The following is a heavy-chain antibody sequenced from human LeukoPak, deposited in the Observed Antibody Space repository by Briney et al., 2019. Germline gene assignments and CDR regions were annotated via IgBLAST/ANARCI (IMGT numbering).Heavy chain of an antibody. CDR3: ARVNRGVVAAVGYFDY. J-gene: IGHJ4*02. CDR1: GGSISSSSYY. Sequence: SETLSLTCTVSGGSISSSSYYWGWIRQPPGKGLEWIGSIYYSGSTYYNPSLKSRVTISVDTSKNQFSLKLSSVTAADTAVYYCARVNRGVVAAVGYFDYWGQGTLVTVSS. D-gene: IGHD6-13*01. V-gene: IGHV4-39*07. CDR2: IYYSGST.